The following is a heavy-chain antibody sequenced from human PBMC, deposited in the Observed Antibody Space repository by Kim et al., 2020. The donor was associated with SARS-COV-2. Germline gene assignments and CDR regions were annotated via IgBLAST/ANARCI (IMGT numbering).Heavy chain of an antibody. D-gene: IGHD1-26*01. Sequence: SLKGRFTIARAGAKNSLYLQMSSLRGEDTAVYYCARMGWPQFPYFFDSWGQGTLVTVSS. CDR3: ARMGWPQFPYFFDS. J-gene: IGHJ4*02. V-gene: IGHV3-11*06.